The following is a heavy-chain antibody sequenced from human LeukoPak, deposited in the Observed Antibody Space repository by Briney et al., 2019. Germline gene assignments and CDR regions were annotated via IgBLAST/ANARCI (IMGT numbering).Heavy chain of an antibody. Sequence: SDTLSLTCAVYGGSFSGYYWSWIRQPPGKGLEWIGEINHSGSTNYNPSLKSRVTISVDTSKNQFSLKLSSVTAADTAVYYCARGRGGGKADYWGQGTLVTVSS. D-gene: IGHD4-23*01. CDR3: ARGRGGGKADY. V-gene: IGHV4-34*01. CDR1: GGSFSGYY. CDR2: INHSGST. J-gene: IGHJ4*02.